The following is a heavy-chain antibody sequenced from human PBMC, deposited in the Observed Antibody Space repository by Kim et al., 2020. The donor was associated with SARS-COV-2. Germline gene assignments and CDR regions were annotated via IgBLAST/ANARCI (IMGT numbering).Heavy chain of an antibody. CDR3: ARDSYGSGSGYYYYYGMDV. D-gene: IGHD3-10*01. CDR1: GGSISSYY. V-gene: IGHV4-59*13. Sequence: SETLSLTCTVSGGSISSYYWSWIRQPPGKGLEWIGYIYYSGSTNYNPSLKSRVTISVDTSKNQFSLKLSSVTAADTAVYYCARDSYGSGSGYYYYYGMDVWGQGTTVTVSS. CDR2: IYYSGST. J-gene: IGHJ6*02.